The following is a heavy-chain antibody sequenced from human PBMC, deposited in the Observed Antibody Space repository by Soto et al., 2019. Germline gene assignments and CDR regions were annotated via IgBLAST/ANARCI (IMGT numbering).Heavy chain of an antibody. D-gene: IGHD3-10*01. V-gene: IGHV3-66*01. J-gene: IGHJ1*01. CDR1: GFTVSSNY. CDR2: IYAGGST. Sequence: EVQLVESGGGLVQPGGSLRLSCAASGFTVSSNYMSWVRQAPGKGLEWVSVIYAGGSTYYADSVKGRFTISRDNSKNTLYLQMNSPRAEDTAVYYCARDMVRGLYPEYFQHWGQGTLVTVSS. CDR3: ARDMVRGLYPEYFQH.